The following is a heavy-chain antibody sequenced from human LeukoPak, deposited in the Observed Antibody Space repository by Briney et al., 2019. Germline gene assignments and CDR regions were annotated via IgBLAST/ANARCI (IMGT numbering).Heavy chain of an antibody. V-gene: IGHV1-18*04. Sequence: ASVRVSCKASGYTFTSYYVHWVRQAPGQGLEWMGWANAYNGKTNYAQSLQDRVTMTTDTSTSTVYMELRSLRSDDTALYYCARGDTFLPAHYFDPWGQGTLVTVSS. CDR3: ARGDTFLPAHYFDP. D-gene: IGHD2/OR15-2a*01. CDR2: ANAYNGKT. CDR1: GYTFTSYY. J-gene: IGHJ5*02.